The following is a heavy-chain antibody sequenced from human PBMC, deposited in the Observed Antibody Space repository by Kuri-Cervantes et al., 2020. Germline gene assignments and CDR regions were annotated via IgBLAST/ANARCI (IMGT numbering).Heavy chain of an antibody. CDR1: EFTFSSYN. J-gene: IGHJ2*01. Sequence: GGSLRLSCAASEFTFSSYNMNWVRQAPGKGLEWVSYISSGSNTIYHADSVKGRFTISRDNAKNSLYLQMNSLRDEDTAVYYCARTGRYYASGNWYFDLWGRGTLVTVSS. CDR2: ISSGSNTI. CDR3: ARTGRYYASGNWYFDL. V-gene: IGHV3-48*02. D-gene: IGHD3-10*01.